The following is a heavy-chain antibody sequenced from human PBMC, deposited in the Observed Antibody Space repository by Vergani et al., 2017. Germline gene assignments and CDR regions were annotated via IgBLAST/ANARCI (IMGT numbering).Heavy chain of an antibody. J-gene: IGHJ1*01. V-gene: IGHV3-48*03. CDR2: ISSSGSTI. D-gene: IGHD2-2*02. CDR3: ARDRCSSTSCYTGYFQH. Sequence: EVQLVESGGGLVKPGGSLRLSCAASGFTFSSYEMNWVRQAPGKGLEWVSYISSSGSTIYYADSVKGRFTISRDNAKNSLYLQMNSLRAEDTAVSYCARDRCSSTSCYTGYFQHWGQGTLVTVSS. CDR1: GFTFSSYE.